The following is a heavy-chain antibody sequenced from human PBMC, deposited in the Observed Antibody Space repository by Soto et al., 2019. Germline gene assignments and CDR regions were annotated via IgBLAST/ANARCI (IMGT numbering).Heavy chain of an antibody. Sequence: EVQLLESGGGLVQPGGSLRLSCAASGFTFSSYAMSWVRQAPGKGLEWVSASSGSGGSTYYADSVKGRFTISRDNSKNTLYLQMNSLRAEDTAVYYCAKARVNIYYYYGMDVWGQGTTVTVSS. V-gene: IGHV3-23*01. D-gene: IGHD3-10*01. CDR3: AKARVNIYYYYGMDV. CDR2: SSGSGGST. CDR1: GFTFSSYA. J-gene: IGHJ6*02.